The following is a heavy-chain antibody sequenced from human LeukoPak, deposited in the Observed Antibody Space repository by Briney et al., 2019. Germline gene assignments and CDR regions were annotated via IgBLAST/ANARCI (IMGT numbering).Heavy chain of an antibody. Sequence: GGSLRLSCEASGLTFRTYAMHWVRQAPGKGLEWVSSISSSSSYIYYADSVKGRFTISRDNAKNSLYLQMNSLRAEDTAVYYCARDTQWELPDAFDIWGQGTMVTVSS. CDR3: ARDTQWELPDAFDI. D-gene: IGHD1-26*01. V-gene: IGHV3-21*01. CDR1: GLTFRTYA. CDR2: ISSSSSYI. J-gene: IGHJ3*02.